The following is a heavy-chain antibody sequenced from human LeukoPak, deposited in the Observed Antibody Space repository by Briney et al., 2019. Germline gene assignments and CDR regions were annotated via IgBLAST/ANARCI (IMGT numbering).Heavy chain of an antibody. CDR2: ISNSGSTI. CDR3: VRGENDY. V-gene: IGHV3-11*01. CDR1: GFTFSDYY. J-gene: IGHJ4*02. Sequence: GGSLRLSCAASGFTFSDYYMNWIRQAPGKGLEWVSYISNSGSTIYYADSVKGRFTISRDNAKNSLYLQMNSLRAEDTAVFYCVRGENDYWGQGALVTVPS.